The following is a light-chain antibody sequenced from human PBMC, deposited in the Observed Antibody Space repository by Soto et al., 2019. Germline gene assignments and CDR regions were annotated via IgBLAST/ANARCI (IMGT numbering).Light chain of an antibody. CDR1: SSNIGDYN. J-gene: IGLJ1*01. Sequence: QSVLTQPPSASGTPGQRVTISCSGSSSNIGDYNVNWYQQLPGTAPKLLIYSNNQRASGVPDRISGSKSGTSASLAIRGLQSEDEADYYCLVWDDRPDAFVFGSGTQLTVL. CDR2: SNN. V-gene: IGLV1-44*01. CDR3: LVWDDRPDAFV.